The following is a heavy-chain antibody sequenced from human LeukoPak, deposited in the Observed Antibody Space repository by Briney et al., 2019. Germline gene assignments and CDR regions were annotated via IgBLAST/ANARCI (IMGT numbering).Heavy chain of an antibody. Sequence: GGSLRLSCAASGFTFSNAWMSWVRQAPGKGLEWVGRIKSKTDGGKTDYAAPVKGRFTISRDDSKTTLYLQMNSLKTEDTAVYYCTIAEHLNYGSGSYYPQYYYYYYMDVWGKGTTVTISS. CDR1: GFTFSNAW. D-gene: IGHD3-10*01. CDR3: TIAEHLNYGSGSYYPQYYYYYYMDV. V-gene: IGHV3-15*01. J-gene: IGHJ6*03. CDR2: IKSKTDGGKT.